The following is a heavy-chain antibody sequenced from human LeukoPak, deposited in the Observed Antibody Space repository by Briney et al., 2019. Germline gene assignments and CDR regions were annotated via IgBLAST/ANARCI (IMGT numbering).Heavy chain of an antibody. D-gene: IGHD3-16*01. CDR1: GFTFSSYS. CDR2: ISSSSSYI. CDR3: ARPAYTAAYDL. Sequence: GGSLRLSCAASGFTFSSYSMNWVRQAPGKGLEWVSSISSSSSYIYYADSVKGRFTISRDNAKNSLYPQMNSLRAEDTAVYYCARPAYTAAYDLWGQGTMVTVSS. J-gene: IGHJ3*01. V-gene: IGHV3-21*01.